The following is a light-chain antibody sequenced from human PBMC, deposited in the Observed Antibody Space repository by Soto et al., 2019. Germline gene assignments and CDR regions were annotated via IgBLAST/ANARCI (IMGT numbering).Light chain of an antibody. J-gene: IGLJ1*01. CDR2: ANS. V-gene: IGLV1-40*01. Sequence: QSVLTQPPSVSGAPEQRVTISCTGSSSNIGAGYNVHWYQQLPGTAPKLLIYANSHRPSGVPDRFSGSKSGTSASLAITGLQAEDEADYYCSSFAGSNNFPYVFGTGTQLTVL. CDR1: SSNIGAGYN. CDR3: SSFAGSNNFPYV.